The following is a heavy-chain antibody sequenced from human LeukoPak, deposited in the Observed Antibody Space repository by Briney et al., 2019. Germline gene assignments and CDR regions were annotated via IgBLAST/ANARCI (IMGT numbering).Heavy chain of an antibody. CDR1: GGSISSGDYY. J-gene: IGHJ6*02. CDR3: ARTNYYDSSGYYYYYYGMDV. CDR2: IYYSGST. V-gene: IGHV4-30-4*01. D-gene: IGHD3-22*01. Sequence: SQTLSLTCTVSGGSISSGDYYWSWIRQPPGKGLEWIGYIYYSGSTYYNPSLKSRVTISVDTSKNQFSLKLSSVTAADTAVYYCARTNYYDSSGYYYYYYGMDVWGQGTTVTVSS.